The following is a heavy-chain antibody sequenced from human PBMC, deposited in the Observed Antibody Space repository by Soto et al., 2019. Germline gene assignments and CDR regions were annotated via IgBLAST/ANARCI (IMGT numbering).Heavy chain of an antibody. D-gene: IGHD5-12*01. Sequence: GGSLRLSCAASGFSFSSYDMTWVRQAPGQGLEWVSSLSVTGGGPYYADSVRGRFTMSRDNSKDTLSLQMSSLTADDTAIYYCVREGRGSFDFWGRGTMVTVSS. V-gene: IGHV3-23*01. CDR1: GFSFSSYD. J-gene: IGHJ3*01. CDR3: VREGRGSFDF. CDR2: LSVTGGGP.